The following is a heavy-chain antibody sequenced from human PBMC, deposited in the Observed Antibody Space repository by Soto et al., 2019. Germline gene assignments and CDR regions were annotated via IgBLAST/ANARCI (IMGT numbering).Heavy chain of an antibody. D-gene: IGHD3-22*01. CDR1: GFSLSSTGVG. CDR3: AHRPDDSGYFDY. Sequence: QITLKESGPTLLKPTQTLTLTCSFSGFSLSSTGVGVGWIRQPPGKALEWVALIYWNDDKRYSPSLRSRLTITKDTSKTQVFLTVTNTDPVDTATYYGAHRPDDSGYFDYWGQGALVTVSS. J-gene: IGHJ4*02. CDR2: IYWNDDK. V-gene: IGHV2-5*01.